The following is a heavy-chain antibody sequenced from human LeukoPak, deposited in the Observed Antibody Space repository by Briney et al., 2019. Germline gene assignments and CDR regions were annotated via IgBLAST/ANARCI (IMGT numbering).Heavy chain of an antibody. CDR2: IYNSGST. D-gene: IGHD3-10*01. Sequence: SETLSLTCTVSGGSISTYYWSWIRKPPGKGLEWIGHIYNSGSTNYSPSLKSRVTISVDTSKNQFSLKLTSVTAADTAVYYCARDQTYSGSGIYTYFDYWGQGILVTVSS. V-gene: IGHV4-4*08. CDR1: GGSISTYY. CDR3: ARDQTYSGSGIYTYFDY. J-gene: IGHJ4*02.